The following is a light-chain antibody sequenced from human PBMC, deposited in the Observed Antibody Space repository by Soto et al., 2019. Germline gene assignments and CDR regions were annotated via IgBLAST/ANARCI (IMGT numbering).Light chain of an antibody. J-gene: IGLJ2*01. CDR1: DIGSKG. Sequence: SYELTQPPSVSVAPGKTASISCGGNDIGSKGVHWYQQKPGQAPVLVIYSDTDLPPVITERFSGSSSANLATLTISRVEAGDEADYYCQVWDSGSAHVVFGGGTQLTVL. V-gene: IGLV3-21*01. CDR2: SDT. CDR3: QVWDSGSAHVV.